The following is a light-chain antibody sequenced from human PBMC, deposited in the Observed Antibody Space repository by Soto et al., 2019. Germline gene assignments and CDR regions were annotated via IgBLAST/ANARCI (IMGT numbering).Light chain of an antibody. CDR1: SSDVGAYDY. V-gene: IGLV2-14*03. CDR2: EVS. J-gene: IGLJ1*01. Sequence: SVLTQPASLSGSPGQSITLSCTGNSSDVGAYDYVSWYQQHPDKAPKLMIYEVSHRPSGVSNRFYGSKSVNTATLTISGLQAEDEADYYCSSYTSSSTRVFGTGTRSPS. CDR3: SSYTSSSTRV.